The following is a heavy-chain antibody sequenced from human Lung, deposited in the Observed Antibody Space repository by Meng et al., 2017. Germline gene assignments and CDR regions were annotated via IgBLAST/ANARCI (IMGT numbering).Heavy chain of an antibody. V-gene: IGHV4/OR15-8*02. Sequence: QVHLQESGPGLWPPSGTLSLTCVVSGGSISSIDWWSWVRQPPGKGLEWIGEIYHGGDTNYNPSLKSRVTIAIDRSKNQFSLKLSSVTAADTAVYYCASWIYSCGWQWGQGTLVTVSS. D-gene: IGHD6-19*01. CDR3: ASWIYSCGWQ. J-gene: IGHJ4*02. CDR2: IYHGGDT. CDR1: GGSISSIDW.